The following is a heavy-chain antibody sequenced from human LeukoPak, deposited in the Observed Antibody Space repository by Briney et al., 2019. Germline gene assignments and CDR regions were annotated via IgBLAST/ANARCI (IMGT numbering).Heavy chain of an antibody. CDR1: GFTFSSYA. Sequence: PGGSLRLSCAASGFTFSSYAMSWVRQAPGKGLEWVSAISGSGGSTYYADSVKGRFTISRDNSKNTLYLQMNSLRAEDTAVYYCAKDLQSHTYYYYGMDVWGQGTTVTVSS. D-gene: IGHD4-11*01. CDR2: ISGSGGST. J-gene: IGHJ6*02. V-gene: IGHV3-23*01. CDR3: AKDLQSHTYYYYGMDV.